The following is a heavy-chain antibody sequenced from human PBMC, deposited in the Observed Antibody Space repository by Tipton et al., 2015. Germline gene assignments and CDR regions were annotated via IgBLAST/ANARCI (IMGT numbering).Heavy chain of an antibody. CDR3: ARSPFKSGYFDY. CDR2: IYYSGST. Sequence: TLSLTCTVSGGSISSSRYYWGWIRQPPGKGLEWIGSIYYSGSTYYNPSLKSRVTISVDTSKNQFSLKLSSVTAADTAVYYCARSPFKSGYFDYWGQGTLVTVSS. D-gene: IGHD2/OR15-2a*01. V-gene: IGHV4-39*01. J-gene: IGHJ4*02. CDR1: GGSISSSRYY.